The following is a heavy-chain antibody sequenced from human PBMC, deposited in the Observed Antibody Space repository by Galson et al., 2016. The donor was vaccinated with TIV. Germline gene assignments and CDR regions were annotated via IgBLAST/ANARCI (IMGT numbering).Heavy chain of an antibody. V-gene: IGHV3-9*01. J-gene: IGHJ3*01. D-gene: IGHD3-16*01. CDR2: ICWNSGFI. Sequence: SLRLSCAASGFTFEYSAMHWVRLSPRKGLEWVSHICWNSGFIAYADSVKGRFTTSRDNAKKSLYLQMNNVRAEDTAFYYCVKEMGDPYDAFDLWGQGTMVAVSS. CDR3: VKEMGDPYDAFDL. CDR1: GFTFEYSA.